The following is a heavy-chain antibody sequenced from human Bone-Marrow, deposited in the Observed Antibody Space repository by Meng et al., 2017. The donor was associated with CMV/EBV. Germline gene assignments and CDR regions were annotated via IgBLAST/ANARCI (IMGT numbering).Heavy chain of an antibody. D-gene: IGHD3-3*02. Sequence: GGSLTLSCAASGFTVSSFWMHWVRQAPGKGLVWVSRINSDGSSSNYGDSVKGRFTISRDNAENTLYLEMNSLRAEDTAVYYCARSPGSQHYIRGRGTVVTVSS. CDR3: ARSPGSQHYI. V-gene: IGHV3-74*01. J-gene: IGHJ3*02. CDR1: GFTVSSFW. CDR2: INSDGSSS.